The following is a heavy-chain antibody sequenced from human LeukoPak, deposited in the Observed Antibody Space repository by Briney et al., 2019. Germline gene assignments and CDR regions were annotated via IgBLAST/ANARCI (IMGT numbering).Heavy chain of an antibody. CDR2: ISYDGSNK. J-gene: IGHJ4*02. CDR1: GFTFSSYA. D-gene: IGHD5-18*01. CDR3: ARDPYSYGYVNY. Sequence: PGRSLRLSCAASGFTFSSYAMHWVRQAPGKGLEWVAVISYDGSNKYYAASVKGRFTISRDNSKNTLYLQMNSLRAEDTAVYYCARDPYSYGYVNYWGQGTLVTVSS. V-gene: IGHV3-30*04.